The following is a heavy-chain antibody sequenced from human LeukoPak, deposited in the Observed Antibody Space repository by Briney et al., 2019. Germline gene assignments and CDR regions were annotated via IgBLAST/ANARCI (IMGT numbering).Heavy chain of an antibody. CDR3: ARDINWALGNP. V-gene: IGHV3-74*01. CDR2: ITSDGSST. Sequence: RAGGSLRLSCAASGFILSSYWMRWVRQAPGKGLVWVSRITSDGSSTIYADSVKGRFTSSRDNAKNTLYLQMNSLRVEDTAVYYCARDINWALGNPWGQGTLVIVSS. J-gene: IGHJ5*02. CDR1: GFILSSYW. D-gene: IGHD1-1*01.